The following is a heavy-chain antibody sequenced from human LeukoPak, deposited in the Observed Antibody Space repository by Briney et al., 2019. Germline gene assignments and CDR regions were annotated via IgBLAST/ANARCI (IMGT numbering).Heavy chain of an antibody. CDR1: GFTFSSYW. CDR3: ARDLMGIAYRGAFYY. J-gene: IGHJ4*02. V-gene: IGHV3-7*03. Sequence: GGSLRLSCAASGFTFSSYWMSWVRQAPGKGLEWVANIKQDGSEKYYVDSVKGRFAISRDNAKNSLYLQMNSLRAEDTAVYYCARDLMGIAYRGAFYYWGQGTLVTVSS. CDR2: IKQDGSEK. D-gene: IGHD6-13*01.